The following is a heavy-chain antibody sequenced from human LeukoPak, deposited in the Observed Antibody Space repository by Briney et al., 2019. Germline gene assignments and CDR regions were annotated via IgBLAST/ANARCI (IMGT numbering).Heavy chain of an antibody. CDR2: IYNSGST. D-gene: IGHD6-19*01. CDR1: GGSITSYY. J-gene: IGHJ4*02. Sequence: PSETLSLTCTVSGGSITSYYWSWIRQPPGKGLEWIGYIYNSGSTNYNPSLKSRVTISVDTSKNQFSLKLSSVTAADTAAYYCARSASGWSQGDYWGQGTLVTVSS. CDR3: ARSASGWSQGDY. V-gene: IGHV4-59*01.